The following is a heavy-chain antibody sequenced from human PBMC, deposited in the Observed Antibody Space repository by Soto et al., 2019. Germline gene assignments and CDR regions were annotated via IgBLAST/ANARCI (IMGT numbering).Heavy chain of an antibody. CDR2: TYYRSKWYN. CDR1: GDSVSSNSAA. D-gene: IGHD6-13*01. V-gene: IGHV6-1*01. CDR3: ARDVIYSQVLSGYSSSWYGNWFDP. J-gene: IGHJ5*02. Sequence: KQSQTLSLTCAISGDSVSSNSAAWNWIRQSPSRGLEWLGRTYYRSKWYNDYAVSVKSRITINPDTSKNQFSLQLNSVTPEDTAVYYCARDVIYSQVLSGYSSSWYGNWFDPWGQGTLVTVSS.